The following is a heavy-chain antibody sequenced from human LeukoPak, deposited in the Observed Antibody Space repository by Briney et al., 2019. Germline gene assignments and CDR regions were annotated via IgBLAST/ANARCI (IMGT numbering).Heavy chain of an antibody. Sequence: GGSLRLSCVVSGFTFSSYSMNWVRQAPGKGLEWVSYISSGSSSIYYADSVKGRFTISRDNAKNSLYLQMNSLRDEDTAVYYCARDRGSGYYSYYFDYWGRGTLVTVSS. CDR2: ISSGSSSI. CDR1: GFTFSSYS. CDR3: ARDRGSGYYSYYFDY. V-gene: IGHV3-48*02. D-gene: IGHD3-22*01. J-gene: IGHJ4*02.